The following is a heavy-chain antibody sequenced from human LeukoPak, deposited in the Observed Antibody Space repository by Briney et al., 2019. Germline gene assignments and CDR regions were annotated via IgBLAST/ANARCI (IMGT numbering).Heavy chain of an antibody. Sequence: SETLSLTCTVSDGSISGTPYYWGWFRQPQGKGPEWIGNIHYSGTVYYNPSLKSRVTISVDTSKNQFPLKVSSVTAADTAVYFCARVTRYDNSRDNYYMDVWGKGTTVTVSS. V-gene: IGHV4-39*06. CDR2: IHYSGTV. J-gene: IGHJ6*03. CDR1: DGSISGTPYY. D-gene: IGHD4-17*01. CDR3: ARVTRYDNSRDNYYMDV.